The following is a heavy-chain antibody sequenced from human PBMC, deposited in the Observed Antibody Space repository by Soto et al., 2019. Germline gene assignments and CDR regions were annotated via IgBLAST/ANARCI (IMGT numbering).Heavy chain of an antibody. CDR3: ASTVSSGHYYYYGMDV. Sequence: PSETLSLTCTVPGGSISSGGYYWSWIRQHPGKGLEWIGYIYYSGSTYYNPSLKSRVTISVGTSKNQFSLKLSSVTAADTAVYYCASTVSSGHYYYYGMDVWGQGTTVTVSS. CDR2: IYYSGST. D-gene: IGHD3-22*01. J-gene: IGHJ6*02. V-gene: IGHV4-31*03. CDR1: GGSISSGGYY.